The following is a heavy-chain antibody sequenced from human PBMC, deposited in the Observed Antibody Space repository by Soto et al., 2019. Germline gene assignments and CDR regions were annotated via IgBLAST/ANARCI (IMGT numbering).Heavy chain of an antibody. CDR2: MSPNSGNT. D-gene: IGHD6-19*01. Sequence: EASVKVSCKASGYTFTSYDINWVRQATGQGLEWMGWMSPNSGNTGYAQKFQGRVTMTRNTSISTAYMELSSLRSEDTAVYYCARGKGGLGLEVYYYGMDVWGQGTTVTVSS. V-gene: IGHV1-8*01. J-gene: IGHJ6*02. CDR3: ARGKGGLGLEVYYYGMDV. CDR1: GYTFTSYD.